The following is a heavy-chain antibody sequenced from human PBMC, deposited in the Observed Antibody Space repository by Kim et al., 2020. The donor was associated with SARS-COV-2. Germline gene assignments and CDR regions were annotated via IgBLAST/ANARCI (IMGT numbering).Heavy chain of an antibody. CDR3: AKDIGYDILTGLFDY. CDR1: GFTFGDYA. V-gene: IGHV3-9*01. J-gene: IGHJ4*02. CDR2: ISWNSGSI. Sequence: GGSLRLSCAASGFTFGDYAMHWVRQAPGKCLEWVSGISWNSGSIGYADSVKGRFTISRDNAKNSLYLQMNSLRAEDTALYYCAKDIGYDILTGLFDYWGQGTLVTVSS. D-gene: IGHD3-9*01.